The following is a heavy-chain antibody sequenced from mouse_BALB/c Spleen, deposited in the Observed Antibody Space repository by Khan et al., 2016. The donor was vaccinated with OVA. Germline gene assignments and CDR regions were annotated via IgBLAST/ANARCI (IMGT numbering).Heavy chain of an antibody. CDR2: INTYTGEP. D-gene: IGHD1-2*01. CDR3: ARRSLRLPEYY. J-gene: IGHJ4*01. CDR1: GYTFTNYG. Sequence: QIQLVQSGPELKKPGETVKISCKASGYTFTNYGMNWVKQAPGKGLKWMGWINTYTGEPTYADDFKGRFAFSLETSTSTAYLQIRNLKNEDTATYFCARRSLRLPEYYWGQGTSVTVSS. V-gene: IGHV9-3-1*01.